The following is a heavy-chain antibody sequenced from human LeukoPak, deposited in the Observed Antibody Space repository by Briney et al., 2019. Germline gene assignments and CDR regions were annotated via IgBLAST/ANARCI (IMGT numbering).Heavy chain of an antibody. CDR1: RFAFDDYA. J-gene: IGHJ3*01. Sequence: LPGGSLRLYCVASRFAFDDYAMDWVRQPPGKGLEWVSFITWDGITTSYVDSVKGRFTISRDNSKNSLFLQLDSLRVEDSALYYCARSGHYGIDLWGQGTMVIVSA. CDR3: ARSGHYGIDL. CDR2: ITWDGITT. V-gene: IGHV3-43D*04. D-gene: IGHD3-3*01.